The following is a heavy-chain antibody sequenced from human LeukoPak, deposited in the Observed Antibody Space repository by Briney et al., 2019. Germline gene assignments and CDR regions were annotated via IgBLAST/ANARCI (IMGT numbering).Heavy chain of an antibody. CDR1: GFTFSSYS. J-gene: IGHJ3*02. Sequence: GGSLRLSCAASGFTFSSYSMNWVRQAPGKGLEWVAVISYDGDNKYYADSVKGRFTISRDNAKNSLYLQMNSLRAEDTAVYYCARATLPGAFDIWGQGTMVTVSS. D-gene: IGHD1-14*01. V-gene: IGHV3-30*03. CDR3: ARATLPGAFDI. CDR2: ISYDGDNK.